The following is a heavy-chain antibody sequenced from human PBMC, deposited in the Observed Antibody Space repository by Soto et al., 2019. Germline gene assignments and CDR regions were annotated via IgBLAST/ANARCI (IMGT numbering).Heavy chain of an antibody. CDR1: GFTYRSYD. D-gene: IGHD3-10*01. CDR3: TRASFGVGMDL. Sequence: GCSLRRSCAAFGFTYRSYDMRWVRQVAGKGLEWVSSLGGAGAREYAESVKGRFVISRDNANSLYLQMDSLRAGDTAIYYCTRASFGVGMDLWGQGTPVTVSS. J-gene: IGHJ6*02. CDR2: LGGAGAR. V-gene: IGHV3-13*01.